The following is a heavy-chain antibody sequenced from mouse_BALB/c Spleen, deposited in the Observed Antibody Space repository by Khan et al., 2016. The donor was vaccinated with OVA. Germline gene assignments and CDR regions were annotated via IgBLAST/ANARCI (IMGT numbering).Heavy chain of an antibody. J-gene: IGHJ2*01. V-gene: IGHV3-2*02. CDR1: GYSITSNYA. D-gene: IGHD1-1*01. CDR3: ARWNYYGYYFDY. CDR2: ISYSDST. Sequence: VQLQQSGPGLVKPSQSLSLTCTVTGYSITSNYAWNWIRQFPGNKLEWMGYISYSDSTSYNPSLKSRISITRDTSQNQFFLQLNSVTTEDTATYYCARWNYYGYYFDYWGQGTTLTVSS.